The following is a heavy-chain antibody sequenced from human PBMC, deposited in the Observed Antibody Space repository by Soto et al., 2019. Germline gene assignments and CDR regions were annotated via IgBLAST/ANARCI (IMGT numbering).Heavy chain of an antibody. CDR1: GFTFDDYA. CDR3: AKELPFYGSGRSYYYYYGMDV. V-gene: IGHV3-9*01. Sequence: HPGGSLRLSCAASGFTFDDYAMHWVRQAPGKGLEWVSGISWNSGSIGYADSVKGRFTISRDNAKNSPYLQMNSLRAEDTALYYCAKELPFYGSGRSYYYYYGMDVWGQGTTVTVSS. J-gene: IGHJ6*02. D-gene: IGHD3-10*01. CDR2: ISWNSGSI.